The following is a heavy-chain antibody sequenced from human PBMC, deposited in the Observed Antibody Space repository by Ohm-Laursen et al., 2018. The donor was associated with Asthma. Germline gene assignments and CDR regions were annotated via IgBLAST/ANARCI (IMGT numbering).Heavy chain of an antibody. V-gene: IGHV3-21*01. CDR1: GYSFSLYS. CDR2: ISTASTFI. J-gene: IGHJ4*02. D-gene: IGHD4-23*01. Sequence: GSLRLSCSASGYSFSLYSIHWIRQAPGKGLQWVASISTASTFIYYADSVRGRFTTSRDNAKNSLSLQMNSLRAEDTAVYHCVRSVDDGGNSGDYWGQGTLVTVSS. CDR3: VRSVDDGGNSGDY.